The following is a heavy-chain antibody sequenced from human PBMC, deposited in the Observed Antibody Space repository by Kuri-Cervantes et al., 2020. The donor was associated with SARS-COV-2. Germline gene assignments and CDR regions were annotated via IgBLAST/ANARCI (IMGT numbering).Heavy chain of an antibody. V-gene: IGHV3-30*04. D-gene: IGHD5-12*01. CDR1: GYTFSSYA. J-gene: IGHJ4*02. CDR2: ISYDGSNK. CDR3: ARDPDSGYDYASAFDY. Sequence: GESLKISCAASGYTFSSYAMHWVRQAPGKGLEWVAVISYDGSNKYYADSVKGRFTISRDNFKNTLYLQMNSLRAEDTAVYYCARDPDSGYDYASAFDYWGQGTLVTVSS.